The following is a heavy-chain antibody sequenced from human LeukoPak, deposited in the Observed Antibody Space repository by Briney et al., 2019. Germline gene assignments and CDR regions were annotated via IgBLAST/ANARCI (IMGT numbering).Heavy chain of an antibody. V-gene: IGHV1-2*02. CDR2: INYNTGVR. D-gene: IGHD1-26*01. CDR1: VYIFTDYY. Sequence: AVKVSCKSCVYIFTDYYIHWVRQARGQGREGMGWINYNTGVREDAQKFQGRIILTRDTSSNTVYMALNRLRSDDTAVYTCARNVSTVETSGGRGFGPWGQGTLVTVSS. J-gene: IGHJ5*02. CDR3: ARNVSTVETSGGRGFGP.